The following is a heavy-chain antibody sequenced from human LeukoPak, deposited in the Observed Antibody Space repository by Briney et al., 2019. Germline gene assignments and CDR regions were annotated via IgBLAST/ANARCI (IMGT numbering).Heavy chain of an antibody. J-gene: IGHJ4*02. Sequence: SVKVSCKASGFTFTSSAMQWVRQARGQRLEWIGWIVVGSGNTNYAQKFQERVTITRDMSTSTAYMELSSLRSEDTAVYYYAADGDYGGNSFIWGQGTLVTVSS. CDR1: GFTFTSSA. CDR3: AADGDYGGNSFI. V-gene: IGHV1-58*02. D-gene: IGHD4-23*01. CDR2: IVVGSGNT.